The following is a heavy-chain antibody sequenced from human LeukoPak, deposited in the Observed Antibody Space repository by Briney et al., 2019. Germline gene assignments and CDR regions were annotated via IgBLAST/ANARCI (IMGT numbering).Heavy chain of an antibody. CDR1: GGTFSSYA. Sequence: ASVKVSCKASGGTFSSYAISWVRQAPGQGLEWMGGIIPIFGTANYAQKFQGRVTMTADESTSTAYMELSSLRSEDTAVYYCASTPYYDFWSGYYTYFDYWGQGTLVTVSS. V-gene: IGHV1-69*13. CDR2: IIPIFGTA. CDR3: ASTPYYDFWSGYYTYFDY. J-gene: IGHJ4*02. D-gene: IGHD3-3*01.